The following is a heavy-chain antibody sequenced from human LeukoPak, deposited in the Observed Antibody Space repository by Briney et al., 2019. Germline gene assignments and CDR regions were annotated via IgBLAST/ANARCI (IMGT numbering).Heavy chain of an antibody. CDR2: ISSNGGST. J-gene: IGHJ6*03. CDR3: ARWYYYYYYMDV. CDR1: GFTFSSYA. V-gene: IGHV3-64*01. Sequence: GGSLRLSCAASGFTFSSYAMLWVRQAPGKGLEYVSAISSNGGSTYYANSVKGRFTISRDNSKNTLYLQMGSLRAEDMAVYYCARWYYYYYYMDVWGKGTTVTVSS.